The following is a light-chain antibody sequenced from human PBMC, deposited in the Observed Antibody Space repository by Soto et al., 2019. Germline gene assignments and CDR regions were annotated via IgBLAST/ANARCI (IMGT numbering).Light chain of an antibody. V-gene: IGKV1-6*01. CDR1: QGIRSE. Sequence: AIQMTQSPSSLSASVGDRVTITCRASQGIRSELGWYQQKPGKAPNLLIYTASTLQSGVPSRFSGSGSGTEFTLTISSLQSEDFAVYYCQHYNNWPPWTFGQGTKVDI. J-gene: IGKJ1*01. CDR3: QHYNNWPPWT. CDR2: TAS.